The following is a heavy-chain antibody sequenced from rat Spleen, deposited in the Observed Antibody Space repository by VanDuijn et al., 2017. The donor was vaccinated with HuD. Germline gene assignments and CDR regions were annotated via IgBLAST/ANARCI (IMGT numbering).Heavy chain of an antibody. CDR2: VNTGNGNS. CDR3: AREAWYLFDY. V-gene: IGHV1-43*01. Sequence: QVQLQQSGAELARPGSSVKISCKASGYTFTSYYIHWLKQTTGQGLACIGYVNTGNGNSNCNEKFRDRATLTVDTSSTTAFMQLSSLTPDDSAVYYCAREAWYLFDYWGQGVMVTVSS. D-gene: IGHD1-12*02. CDR1: GYTFTSYY. J-gene: IGHJ2*01.